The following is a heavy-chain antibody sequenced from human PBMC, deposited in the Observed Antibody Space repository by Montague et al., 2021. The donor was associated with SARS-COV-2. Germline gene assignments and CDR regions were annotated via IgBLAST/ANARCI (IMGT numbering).Heavy chain of an antibody. D-gene: IGHD3-10*01. J-gene: IGHJ6*03. CDR2: IHHGGST. CDR3: ARLGDGVVPSPILGVGPYYSFYYMDV. CDR1: GGSFSTYS. Sequence: SETLSLTCAVHGGSFSTYSWNWIRQPPGKGLEWIGEIHHGGSTNYNPSLKSLVTISAYTSKNQFSLKLTSVAAADTAVYYCARLGDGVVPSPILGVGPYYSFYYMDVWGKGTLVTVSS. V-gene: IGHV4-34*01.